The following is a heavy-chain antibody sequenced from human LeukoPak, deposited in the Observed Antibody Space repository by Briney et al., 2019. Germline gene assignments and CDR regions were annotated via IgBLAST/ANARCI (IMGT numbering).Heavy chain of an antibody. D-gene: IGHD3-22*01. CDR1: GGSISSYY. Sequence: SETLSLTCTVSGGSISSYYWSWIRQPPGKGLEWIGYIYYSGSTNYNPSLKSRVTISVDTSKNQFSLKLSSVTAADTAVYYCAREPYYDSSGYYYVGYWGQGTLVTVSS. CDR2: IYYSGST. CDR3: AREPYYDSSGYYYVGY. V-gene: IGHV4-59*01. J-gene: IGHJ4*02.